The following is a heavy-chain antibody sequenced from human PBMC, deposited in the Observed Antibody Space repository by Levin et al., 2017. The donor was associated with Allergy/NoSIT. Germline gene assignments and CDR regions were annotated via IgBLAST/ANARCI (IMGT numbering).Heavy chain of an antibody. CDR2: IKQDGSEK. D-gene: IGHD5-18*01. V-gene: IGHV3-7*01. J-gene: IGHJ5*02. CDR3: ARFVDTSLAT. Sequence: GGSLRLSCAASGFTFSNFWMTWVRQAPGEGLEWVANIKQDGSEKYYVDSVKGRFTISRDNVKNSLFLQMNSLRVEDTAVYYCARFVDTSLATWGQGALVTVSS. CDR1: GFTFSNFW.